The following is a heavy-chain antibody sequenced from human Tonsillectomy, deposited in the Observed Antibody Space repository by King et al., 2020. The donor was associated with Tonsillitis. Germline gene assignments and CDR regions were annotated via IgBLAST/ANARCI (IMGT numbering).Heavy chain of an antibody. Sequence: VQLVESGGGLVQPGGSLRLSCAASGFTFSSYWMTWVRQAPGKGLEWVANIKQDGSEKHYVDSLKGRITISRENAKNSVYLKMSSLRAEDTAVYYCARGDHGWNVGKIDYWGQGTLVTVSS. CDR1: GFTFSSYW. J-gene: IGHJ4*02. CDR2: IKQDGSEK. CDR3: ARGDHGWNVGKIDY. D-gene: IGHD1-1*01. V-gene: IGHV3-7*01.